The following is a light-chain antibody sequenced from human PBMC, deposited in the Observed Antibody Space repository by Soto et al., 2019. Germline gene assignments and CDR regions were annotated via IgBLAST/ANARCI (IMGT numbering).Light chain of an antibody. Sequence: QSALTQPRSVSRSPGQSVSISCTATSSVVGGYSYVSWYQHHPGKAPKLMIYDVTKRPSGVPDRFSGSKSGNTASLTISGLQAEDEADYYCCSYAGSLSFVFGTGTKVTVL. CDR1: SSVVGGYSY. J-gene: IGLJ1*01. CDR2: DVT. CDR3: CSYAGSLSFV. V-gene: IGLV2-11*01.